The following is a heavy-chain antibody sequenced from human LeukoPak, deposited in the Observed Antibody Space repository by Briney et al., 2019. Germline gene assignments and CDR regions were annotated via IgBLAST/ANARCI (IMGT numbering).Heavy chain of an antibody. Sequence: GGSLRLSCAASGFTFSDHHMDWVRQAPGKGLEWVSGISGTDGSRSYADSVKGCFTISRDNSKNTLFLQMSSLRAEDTAVYYCAKKYSNSWPAFDYWGQGTLVTVSS. J-gene: IGHJ4*02. CDR3: AKKYSNSWPAFDY. CDR2: ISGTDGSR. V-gene: IGHV3-23*01. D-gene: IGHD4-11*01. CDR1: GFTFSDHH.